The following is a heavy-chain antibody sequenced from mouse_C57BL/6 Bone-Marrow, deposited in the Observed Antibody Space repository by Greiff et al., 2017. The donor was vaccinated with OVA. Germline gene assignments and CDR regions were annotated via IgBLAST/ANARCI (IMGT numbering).Heavy chain of an antibody. CDR1: GFTFTDYG. CDR2: ISSGSSTT. V-gene: IGHV5-17*01. J-gene: IGHJ2*01. Sequence: EVMLVESGGGLVKPGGSLKLSCAASGFTFTDYGMHWVRQAPEKGLEWVAYISSGSSTTYYADTVKGRFTISRDNAKNTLFLQMTSLRSEDTAMYYCARLWIPDYLDYWGQGTTLTVSS. D-gene: IGHD6-1*01. CDR3: ARLWIPDYLDY.